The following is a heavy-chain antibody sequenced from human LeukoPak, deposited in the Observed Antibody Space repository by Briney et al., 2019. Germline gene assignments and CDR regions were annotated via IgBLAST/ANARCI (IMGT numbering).Heavy chain of an antibody. CDR2: IGATDNSK. CDR1: GFNFGAYP. J-gene: IGHJ4*02. D-gene: IGHD5-24*01. CDR3: AKETIGNFDY. Sequence: GGSLRLSCVASGFNFGAYPMGWVRHAPGKGLEWVSTIGATDNSKYYRDSVKGRFTISRDNFKNTLFLQMNNLRDEDTAVYYCAKETIGNFDYWGQGSLVTVSS. V-gene: IGHV3-23*02.